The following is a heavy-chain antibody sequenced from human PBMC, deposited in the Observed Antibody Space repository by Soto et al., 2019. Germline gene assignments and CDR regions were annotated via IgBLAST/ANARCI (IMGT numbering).Heavy chain of an antibody. Sequence: PGGSLRLSCAASGFTFSSYSMNWVRQAPGKGLEWVSYISSSSSTIYYADSVKGRFTISRDNAKNSLYLQMNSLRAEDTAVYYCARDMITFGGVIVAWLFDYWGQGTLVTVSS. CDR1: GFTFSSYS. CDR3: ARDMITFGGVIVAWLFDY. V-gene: IGHV3-48*01. D-gene: IGHD3-16*02. J-gene: IGHJ4*02. CDR2: ISSSSSTI.